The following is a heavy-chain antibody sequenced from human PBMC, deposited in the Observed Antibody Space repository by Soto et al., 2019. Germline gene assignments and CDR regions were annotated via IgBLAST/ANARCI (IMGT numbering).Heavy chain of an antibody. Sequence: ASVKVSCKASGYTFTSYYIHWVRQAPGQGLEWMGWINANTGGTNYAQRFQGRVTVTRDTSSSIAFMELSRLRSDDTAVYYCATTLHCGAYDFHFSGQGTLVTVSS. D-gene: IGHD4-17*01. CDR3: ATTLHCGAYDFHF. V-gene: IGHV1-2*02. J-gene: IGHJ4*02. CDR2: INANTGGT. CDR1: GYTFTSYY.